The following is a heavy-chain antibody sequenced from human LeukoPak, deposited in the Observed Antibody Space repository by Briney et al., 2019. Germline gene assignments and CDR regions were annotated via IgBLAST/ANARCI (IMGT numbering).Heavy chain of an antibody. V-gene: IGHV3-30*18. Sequence: GGSLRLSCAASGFTFSSYGMHWVRQAPGKGLEWVAVISYDGSNKYYADSVQGRFTISRDNSKNTLYLQMNSLRAEDTAVYYCSKEIIRLGELSPYFDYWGQGTLVTVSS. CDR1: GFTFSSYG. J-gene: IGHJ4*02. CDR2: ISYDGSNK. D-gene: IGHD3-16*02. CDR3: SKEIIRLGELSPYFDY.